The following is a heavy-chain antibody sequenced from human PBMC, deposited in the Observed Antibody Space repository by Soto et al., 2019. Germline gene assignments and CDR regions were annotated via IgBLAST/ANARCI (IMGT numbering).Heavy chain of an antibody. V-gene: IGHV1-2*02. CDR2: INPNNGDT. CDR3: ARSVSFVEPRPEY. Sequence: ASVRVSCKASGYTFTDYYIHWVRQAPGQGLEWMGWINPNNGDTNYAQKFQGGVTVTSDTSISTVYMEVRRLRSDDTAVYYCARSVSFVEPRPEYWGQGTLVSVSS. CDR1: GYTFTDYY. D-gene: IGHD6-6*01. J-gene: IGHJ4*01.